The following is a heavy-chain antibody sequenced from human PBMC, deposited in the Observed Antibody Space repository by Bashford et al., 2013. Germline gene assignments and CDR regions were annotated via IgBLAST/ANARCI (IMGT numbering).Heavy chain of an antibody. D-gene: IGHD4-17*01. CDR1: GYTLTELS. CDR2: FDPEDGET. J-gene: IGHJ5*02. Sequence: ASVKVSCKVSGYTLTELSMHWVRQAPGKGLEWMGGFDPEDGETIYAQKFQGRVTMTEDTSTDTAYMXLSSLRSEDTAVYYCATVYGDYLNWFDPWAREPWSTVSS. V-gene: IGHV1-24*01. CDR3: ATVYGDYLNWFDP.